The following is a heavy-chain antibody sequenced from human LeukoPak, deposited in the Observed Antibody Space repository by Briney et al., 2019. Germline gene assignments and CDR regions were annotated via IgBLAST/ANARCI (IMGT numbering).Heavy chain of an antibody. Sequence: GESLKISCQGSGSPFTSYWIGWVRQLPGKGLEWMGIIYPGDSDTRYSPSFQGQVTISADKSISTAYLQWSSLKASDTDMYYCATTYYYDSSGYYGAFDIWGQGTMVTVSS. CDR1: GSPFTSYW. CDR2: IYPGDSDT. V-gene: IGHV5-51*01. CDR3: ATTYYYDSSGYYGAFDI. J-gene: IGHJ3*02. D-gene: IGHD3-22*01.